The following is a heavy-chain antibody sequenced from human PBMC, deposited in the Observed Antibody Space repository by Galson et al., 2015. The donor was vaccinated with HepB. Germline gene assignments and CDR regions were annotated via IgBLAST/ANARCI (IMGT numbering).Heavy chain of an antibody. CDR3: ARDVTGTLHFDY. J-gene: IGHJ4*02. V-gene: IGHV3-21*01. D-gene: IGHD1-7*01. CDR1: GFTFSSYS. Sequence: SLRLSCAASGFTFSSYSMNWVRQAPGKGLEWVSYIRSRSSYIYYADSVKGRFTISRDNAKNSLYLQMNRLRAEDTAVYYCARDVTGTLHFDYWGQGTLVTVSS. CDR2: IRSRSSYI.